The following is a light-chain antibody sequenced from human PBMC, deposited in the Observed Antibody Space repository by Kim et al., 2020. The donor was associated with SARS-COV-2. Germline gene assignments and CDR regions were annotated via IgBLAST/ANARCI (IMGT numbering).Light chain of an antibody. J-gene: IGKJ1*01. CDR2: YAS. Sequence: VTPKEKVTITCRASQSIGSSLHWYKQKPDQSPKLLIKYASQSMSGVPSRLSGSGSGTEFTLTINSLEAEDAATYYCQQGNTLPGTFGQGTKVDIK. CDR3: QQGNTLPGT. V-gene: IGKV6-21*02. CDR1: QSIGSS.